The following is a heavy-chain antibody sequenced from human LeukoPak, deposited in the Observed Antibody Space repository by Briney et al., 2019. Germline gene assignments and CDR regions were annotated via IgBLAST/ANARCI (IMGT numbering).Heavy chain of an antibody. V-gene: IGHV4-39*01. CDR1: GASISSGSYY. Sequence: SETLSLTCTVSGASISSGSYYWGWIRQPPGKGLEWIAGIYYRGSTYDNSSLKSRVTISLDTSKNQFSLKLSSVTAADTAVYYCARLPIMVGAPRHFQDWGQGTLVVVSS. J-gene: IGHJ1*01. CDR3: ARLPIMVGAPRHFQD. CDR2: IYYRGST. D-gene: IGHD1-26*01.